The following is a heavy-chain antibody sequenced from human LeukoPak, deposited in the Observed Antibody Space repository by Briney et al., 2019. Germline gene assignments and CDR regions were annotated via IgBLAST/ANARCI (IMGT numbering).Heavy chain of an antibody. V-gene: IGHV3-7*01. CDR1: GFTFSSYW. Sequence: PGGSLRLSCAACGFTFSSYWMSWVRQAPGKGLEWVANIKQDGSEKYYVDSVKGRFTISRDNAKNSLYLQMNSLRAEDTAVYYCATEPGTTSYWGQGTLVTVSS. J-gene: IGHJ4*02. CDR3: ATEPGTTSY. D-gene: IGHD1-7*01. CDR2: IKQDGSEK.